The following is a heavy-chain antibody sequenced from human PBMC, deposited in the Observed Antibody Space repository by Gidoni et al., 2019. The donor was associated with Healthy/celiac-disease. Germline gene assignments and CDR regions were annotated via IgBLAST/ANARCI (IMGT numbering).Heavy chain of an antibody. CDR1: GGSICSGGYY. CDR2: IYNSGST. V-gene: IGHV4-31*03. D-gene: IGHD6-13*01. CDR3: ARIIAAAGANWFDP. Sequence: QAQLQESGPGLAKPSQAMSLTCTVPGGSICSGGYYCSWIRQHPGKGLEWIGYIYNSGSTYYNPSLKSRVTISVDTSKNQFSLKLSSVTAADTAVYYCARIIAAAGANWFDPWGQGTLVTVSS. J-gene: IGHJ5*02.